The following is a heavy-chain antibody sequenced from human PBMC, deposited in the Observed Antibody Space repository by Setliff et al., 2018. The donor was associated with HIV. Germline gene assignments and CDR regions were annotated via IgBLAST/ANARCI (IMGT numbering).Heavy chain of an antibody. CDR2: IYYSGTT. J-gene: IGHJ3*02. CDR1: GGSISSYY. Sequence: SETLSLTCTVSGGSISSYYWSWIRQPPGKGLEWIGYIYYSGTTNYNSSLKSRVTISVDTSKNQFSLQLSSVTAADTAVYYCARQGAGYYYDSSEYYTGNGFDMWGQGTMVTVSS. V-gene: IGHV4-59*08. D-gene: IGHD3-22*01. CDR3: ARQGAGYYYDSSEYYTGNGFDM.